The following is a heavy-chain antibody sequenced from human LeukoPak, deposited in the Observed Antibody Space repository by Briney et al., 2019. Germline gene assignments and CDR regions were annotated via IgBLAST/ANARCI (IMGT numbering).Heavy chain of an antibody. J-gene: IGHJ4*02. Sequence: SQTLSLTCTVSGGSISSGSYYWSWIRQPAGRGLEWIGRIYTSGSTNYNPSLKGRVTISVDTSKNQFSLKLSSVTAADTAVYYCARDAFYGDGYKFDYWGQGTLVTVSS. CDR2: IYTSGST. V-gene: IGHV4-61*02. CDR3: ARDAFYGDGYKFDY. CDR1: GGSISSGSYY. D-gene: IGHD5-24*01.